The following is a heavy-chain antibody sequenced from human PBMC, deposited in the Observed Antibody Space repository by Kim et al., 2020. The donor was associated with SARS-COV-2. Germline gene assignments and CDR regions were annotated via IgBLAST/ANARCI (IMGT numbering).Heavy chain of an antibody. Sequence: GGSLRLSCATSGFIFSDYAMHWVRQTPGKGLQWVAGVYYGATNKYYAADVGGRFTISKDYSTNSLLLQMDSLRPDDTAIYFCARGTLDVGLDSWGQGTLVTVSS. D-gene: IGHD2-21*01. CDR1: GFIFSDYA. J-gene: IGHJ4*02. V-gene: IGHV3-33*02. CDR3: ARGTLDVGLDS. CDR2: VYYGATNK.